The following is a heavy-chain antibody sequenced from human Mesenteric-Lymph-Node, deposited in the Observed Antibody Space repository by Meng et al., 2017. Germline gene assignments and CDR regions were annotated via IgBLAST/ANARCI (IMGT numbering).Heavy chain of an antibody. D-gene: IGHD4-17*01. J-gene: IGHJ4*02. V-gene: IGHV4-4*02. CDR3: TTLYGDSIS. CDR2: IYHSGRT. Sequence: QVAWQGSGPGLVKPSGTLSLTWDVSAGSIRNGQWWSWVRQAPGKGLEWIGEIYHSGRTNYNPSVKSRVSMSVDKSQNHFSLRLSSVTAADTVVYYCTTLYGDSISWGQGTLVTVSS. CDR1: AGSIRNGQW.